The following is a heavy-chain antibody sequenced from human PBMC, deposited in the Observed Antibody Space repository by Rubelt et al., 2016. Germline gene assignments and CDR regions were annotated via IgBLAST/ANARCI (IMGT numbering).Heavy chain of an antibody. V-gene: IGHV4-59*08. CDR3: TRVSKGASSSDYMGV. CDR1: GASISNYY. J-gene: IGHJ6*03. Sequence: QVQLQESGPGLVKPSETLSLTCTVSGASISNYYWSWIRQPPGKGLEWVGYMYYSWSTYSNPSLKSRITILLDPSKNQLSLNLSSVTAADTAVYYCTRVSKGASSSDYMGVWGKGTTVTVSS. CDR2: MYYSWST. D-gene: IGHD6-6*01.